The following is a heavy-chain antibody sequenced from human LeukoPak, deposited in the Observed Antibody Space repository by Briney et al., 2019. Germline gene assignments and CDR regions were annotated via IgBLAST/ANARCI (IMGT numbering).Heavy chain of an antibody. CDR3: ARARYGDIDY. CDR1: GYTFTSYG. J-gene: IGHJ4*02. CDR2: ISAYNSNT. V-gene: IGHV1-18*01. D-gene: IGHD4-17*01. Sequence: ASEKVSCKASGYTFTSYGISWVRQASGQGLEWMGWISAYNSNTNYAQKLQGRVTMTTDTSTSTAYMELRSLRSDDTAVYYCARARYGDIDYWGQGTLVTVSS.